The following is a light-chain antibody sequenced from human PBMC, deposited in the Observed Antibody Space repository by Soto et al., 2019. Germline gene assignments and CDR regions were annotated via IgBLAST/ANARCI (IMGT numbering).Light chain of an antibody. Sequence: XILLTQSPFTLSLSPGERSTLSCRSIQTVSRMYLSWFQQRTGQAPRLIIYGKSTRATGIPFRLSGSGSGTDFTLTISSLQPEDFAVYFCQQDFNLPWTFGQGTKVDIK. CDR1: QTVSRMY. CDR3: QQDFNLPWT. CDR2: GKS. V-gene: IGKV3D-7*01. J-gene: IGKJ1*01.